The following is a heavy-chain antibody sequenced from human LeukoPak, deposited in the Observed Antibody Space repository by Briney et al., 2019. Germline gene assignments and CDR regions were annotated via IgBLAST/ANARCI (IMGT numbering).Heavy chain of an antibody. V-gene: IGHV1-18*01. J-gene: IGHJ5*02. D-gene: IGHD3-3*01. CDR3: ARDFSGLRFLEWLNWFDP. CDR2: ISAYNGNT. CDR1: GYTFTSYG. Sequence: GASVKVSCKASGYTFTSYGISWVRQAPGQGLEWMGWISAYNGNTNYAQKLQGRVTMTTDTSTSTAYMELRSLRSDDTAVYYCARDFSGLRFLEWLNWFDPWGQETLVTVSS.